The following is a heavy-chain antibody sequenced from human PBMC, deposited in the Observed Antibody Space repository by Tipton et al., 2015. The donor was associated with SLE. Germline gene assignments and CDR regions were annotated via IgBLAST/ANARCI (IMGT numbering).Heavy chain of an antibody. V-gene: IGHV4-59*08. CDR2: IYYSGST. CDR1: GGSISSYY. Sequence: LRLSRTVSGGSISSYYWSWIRQPPGKGVEWIGYIYYSGSTNYNPSHKSRVTISVDTSKNQFSLKLSSVTAADTAVYYCARHISPLGAFDIWGQGTMVTVSS. D-gene: IGHD7-27*01. CDR3: ARHISPLGAFDI. J-gene: IGHJ3*02.